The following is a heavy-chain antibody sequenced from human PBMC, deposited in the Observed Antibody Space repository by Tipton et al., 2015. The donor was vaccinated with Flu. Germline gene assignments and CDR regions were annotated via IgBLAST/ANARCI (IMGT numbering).Heavy chain of an antibody. J-gene: IGHJ4*02. V-gene: IGHV4-4*07. CDR1: GGSISTYY. CDR3: ARGAGGPATAYDC. CDR2: IYTSGST. Sequence: TLSLTCTVSGGSISTYYWSWIRQPAGKGLEWIGRIYTSGSTNYNPSLKSRVTMLVDTSKNQFSLRLSSVTAADTAVYYCARGAGGPATAYDCWGQGTLVTVSS. D-gene: IGHD1-1*01.